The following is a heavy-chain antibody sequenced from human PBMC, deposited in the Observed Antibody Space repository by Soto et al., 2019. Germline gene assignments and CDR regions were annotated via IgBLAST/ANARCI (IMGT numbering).Heavy chain of an antibody. Sequence: GGSLRLSCAASGFTFSSYAMSWVRQAPGKGLEWVSAISGSGGSTYYADSVKGRFTISRDNSKNTLYLQMNSLRAEDTAVYYCAKDQYYYDSSGYYPYFDYWGQGTLVTVSS. D-gene: IGHD3-22*01. CDR2: ISGSGGST. J-gene: IGHJ4*02. V-gene: IGHV3-23*01. CDR1: GFTFSSYA. CDR3: AKDQYYYDSSGYYPYFDY.